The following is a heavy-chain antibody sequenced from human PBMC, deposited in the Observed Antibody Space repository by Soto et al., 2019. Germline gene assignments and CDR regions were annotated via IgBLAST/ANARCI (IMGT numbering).Heavy chain of an antibody. CDR1: GFTFSDYY. CDR3: ARSTRYCSGGSCYSDY. J-gene: IGHJ4*02. V-gene: IGHV3-11*01. Sequence: GGSLRLSCAASGFTFSDYYMSWIRQAPGKGLEWVSYISSSGSTIYYADSVKGRFTISRDNAKNSLYLQMNSLRAEDTAVYYCARSTRYCSGGSCYSDYWGQGTLVTVSS. D-gene: IGHD2-15*01. CDR2: ISSSGSTI.